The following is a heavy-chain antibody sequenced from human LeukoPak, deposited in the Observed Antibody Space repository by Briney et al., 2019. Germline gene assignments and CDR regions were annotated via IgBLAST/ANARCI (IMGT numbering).Heavy chain of an antibody. CDR3: ARDNGGVDY. CDR1: GFTFSSYW. J-gene: IGHJ4*02. CDR2: INTDGSGT. D-gene: IGHD2-8*02. V-gene: IGHV3-74*01. Sequence: GGSLSLSCAASGFTFSSYWMHWVRQAPGKGLVWVSHINTDGSGTNYADSVKGRFTISRDNAKNTVNLQMNSLRAEDTAVYYCARDNGGVDYWGQGTLVTVSS.